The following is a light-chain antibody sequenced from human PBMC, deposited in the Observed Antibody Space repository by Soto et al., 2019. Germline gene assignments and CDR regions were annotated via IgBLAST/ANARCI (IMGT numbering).Light chain of an antibody. CDR2: AAS. Sequence: DIQMTQSPSSLSASVGDRVTITCRASQGISTYLAWYQQKPGKVPQILISAASALHSGVPSRFSGSGSGTDFTLTISSLQPEDVATYYCQKHNSAPWTFGQGTKVDIK. J-gene: IGKJ1*01. V-gene: IGKV1-27*01. CDR1: QGISTY. CDR3: QKHNSAPWT.